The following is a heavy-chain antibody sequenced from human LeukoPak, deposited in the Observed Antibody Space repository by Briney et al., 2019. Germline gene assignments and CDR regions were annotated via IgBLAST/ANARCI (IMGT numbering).Heavy chain of an antibody. Sequence: ASVKVSCKASGYTFTGYYMHWVRQAPGQGLEWMGRINPNSGGTNYAQKFQGRVTMTRDTSISTAYMELSRLRSDDTAVYYCARDRGSITGIDAWGQGTLVTASS. V-gene: IGHV1-2*06. D-gene: IGHD1-20*01. CDR3: ARDRGSITGIDA. CDR1: GYTFTGYY. J-gene: IGHJ4*02. CDR2: INPNSGGT.